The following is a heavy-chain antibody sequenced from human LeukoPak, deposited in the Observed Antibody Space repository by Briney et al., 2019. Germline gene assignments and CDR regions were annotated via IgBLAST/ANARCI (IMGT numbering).Heavy chain of an antibody. Sequence: PGGSLRLSCAASGFTFSSYWMSWVRQAPGKGLVWVSRINSDGSSTSYADSVKGRFTISRDNAKNTLYLQMNSLRAEDTAVYYCARAFWSGYLSDYYGMDVWGQGTTVTVSS. D-gene: IGHD3-3*01. V-gene: IGHV3-74*01. CDR3: ARAFWSGYLSDYYGMDV. J-gene: IGHJ6*02. CDR1: GFTFSSYW. CDR2: INSDGSST.